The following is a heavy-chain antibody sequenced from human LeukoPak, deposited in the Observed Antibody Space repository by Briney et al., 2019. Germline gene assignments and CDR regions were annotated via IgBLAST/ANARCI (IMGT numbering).Heavy chain of an antibody. Sequence: PGGSLRLSCAASGFTVSSNYMSWVRQAPGKGLEWVSSISSSSSYIYYADSVKGRFTISGDNAKNSLYLQMNSLRAEDTAVYYCALSSGWYWDFDYWGQGTLVTVSS. CDR1: GFTVSSNY. V-gene: IGHV3-21*01. CDR2: ISSSSSYI. D-gene: IGHD6-19*01. CDR3: ALSSGWYWDFDY. J-gene: IGHJ4*02.